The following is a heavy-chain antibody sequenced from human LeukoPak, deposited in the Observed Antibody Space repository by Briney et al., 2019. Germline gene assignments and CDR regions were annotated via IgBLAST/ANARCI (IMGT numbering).Heavy chain of an antibody. CDR1: GFTFSSYA. CDR2: ISYDGSNK. CDR3: ARARGSGWQYFDY. Sequence: GGSLRLSCAASGFTFSSYAMHWLRQAPGKGLEWVAVISYDGSNKYYADSVKGRFTISRDNSKNTLYLQMNSLRAEDTAVYYCARARGSGWQYFDYWGQGTLVTVSS. D-gene: IGHD6-19*01. J-gene: IGHJ4*02. V-gene: IGHV3-30*04.